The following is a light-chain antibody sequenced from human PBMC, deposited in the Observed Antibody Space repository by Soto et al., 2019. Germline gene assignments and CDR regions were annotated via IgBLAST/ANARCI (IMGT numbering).Light chain of an antibody. CDR3: MQGLEVQLT. Sequence: VMTQSPLSLSVTPGEPASISCRSSQSLVSSSYNYLDWYVQKPGQSPHLLIYLTSRRASGVPGGFSGSGTGTSFTLQIRTVEAEDVGVYYCMQGLEVQLTFGQR. V-gene: IGKV2-28*01. CDR2: LTS. CDR1: QSLVSSSYNY. J-gene: IGKJ1*01.